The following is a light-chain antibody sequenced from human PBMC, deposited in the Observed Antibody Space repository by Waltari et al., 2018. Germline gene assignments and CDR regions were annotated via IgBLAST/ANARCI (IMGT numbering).Light chain of an antibody. CDR3: QQYVSTPST. J-gene: IGKJ5*01. CDR1: QSVLYSSNNENY. Sequence: DIVMTQSPDSLAVSVGERATINCTSSQSVLYSSNNENYLAWYQQKQGQPPKVFIYWASTRESGVPDVSSGSGSGTDFTLTINSLQAEDVAVYYCQQYVSTPSTFGQGTRLEIK. CDR2: WAS. V-gene: IGKV4-1*01.